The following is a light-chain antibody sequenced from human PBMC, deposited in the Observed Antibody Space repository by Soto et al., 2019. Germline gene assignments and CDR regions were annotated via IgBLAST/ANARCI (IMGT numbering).Light chain of an antibody. CDR3: QQYYNTPWT. CDR1: QSVLYSSNNKNY. V-gene: IGKV4-1*01. CDR2: WAS. Sequence: DIVMTQSPDSLAVSLGERATINCKSSQSVLYSSNNKNYLAWYQQKPGQPPRLLMHWASERESEVPDRFSGSGSGTDFTLTISSLQAEDVAVYYCQQYYNTPWTFGQGTKVEIK. J-gene: IGKJ1*01.